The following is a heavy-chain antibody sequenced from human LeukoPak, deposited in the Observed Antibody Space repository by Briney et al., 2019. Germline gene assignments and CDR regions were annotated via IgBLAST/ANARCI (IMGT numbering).Heavy chain of an antibody. CDR2: ISYDGSNK. D-gene: IGHD3-22*01. Sequence: GGSLRLSCAASGFIFSSYAMHWVRQAPGKGLEWVAVISYDGSNKYYADSVKGRFTISRGNSKNTLYLQMNSLRAEDTAVYNCARGSGYLETFDYWGQGTLVTVSS. CDR3: ARGSGYLETFDY. V-gene: IGHV3-30*04. CDR1: GFIFSSYA. J-gene: IGHJ4*02.